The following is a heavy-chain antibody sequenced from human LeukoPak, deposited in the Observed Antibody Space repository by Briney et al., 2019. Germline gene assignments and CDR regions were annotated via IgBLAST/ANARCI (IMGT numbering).Heavy chain of an antibody. CDR3: ARHDRPRWLPGGH. Sequence: ASVKVSCKASGYTFTSYDINWVRQATGQGLEWMGWMNPNSGNTGYAQKFQGRVTMTRNTSISTAYMELSSLRSEDTAVYYCARHDRPRWLPGGHWGQGTLVIVSS. CDR1: GYTFTSYD. D-gene: IGHD5-24*01. J-gene: IGHJ4*02. V-gene: IGHV1-8*01. CDR2: MNPNSGNT.